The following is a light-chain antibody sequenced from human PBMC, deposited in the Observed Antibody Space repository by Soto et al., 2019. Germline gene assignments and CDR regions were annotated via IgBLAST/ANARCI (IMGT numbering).Light chain of an antibody. V-gene: IGLV2-11*01. CDR2: DVS. CDR1: SSDVGGYNY. J-gene: IGLJ1*01. Sequence: QSVLTQPRSVSGSPGQSVTISCTGTSSDVGGYNYVSWYQQHPGKAPKLMIYDVSKRPSGVPDRFSGSKSGNTASLTISGLQAEDEADYYCCSYAGSFYLFGTGTKLTVL. CDR3: CSYAGSFYL.